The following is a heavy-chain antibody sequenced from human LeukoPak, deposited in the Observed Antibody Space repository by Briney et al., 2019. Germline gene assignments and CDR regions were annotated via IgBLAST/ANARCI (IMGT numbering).Heavy chain of an antibody. CDR2: ISAYNGNT. Sequence: ASVKVSCKASGYTFTSYGISWVRQAPGQGLEWMGWISAYNGNTNYAQKLQGRVTMTTDTSTSTAYMELRSLRSDDTAVYYCARDPLRTLPPGLIIAAAGTSPDYWGQGTLVTVSS. CDR1: GYTFTSYG. CDR3: ARDPLRTLPPGLIIAAAGTSPDY. V-gene: IGHV1-18*01. D-gene: IGHD6-13*01. J-gene: IGHJ4*02.